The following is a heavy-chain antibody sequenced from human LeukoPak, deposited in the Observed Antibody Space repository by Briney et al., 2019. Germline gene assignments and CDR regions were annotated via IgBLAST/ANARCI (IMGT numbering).Heavy chain of an antibody. CDR1: GYTFLVYY. J-gene: IGHJ5*02. D-gene: IGHD2-2*01. CDR2: INPNSGGT. Sequence: ASVKVSCKSSGYTFLVYYMHWVRQAPGQGLEWMGWINPNSGGTNYAQKFQGRVTVTRDTSISTVYMDLSGLRSDDTAMYYCARVRPCTTATCYRWFDPWGQGTLVTVSS. V-gene: IGHV1-2*02. CDR3: ARVRPCTTATCYRWFDP.